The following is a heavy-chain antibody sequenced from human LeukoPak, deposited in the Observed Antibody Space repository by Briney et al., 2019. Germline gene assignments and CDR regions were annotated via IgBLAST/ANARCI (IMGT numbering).Heavy chain of an antibody. CDR2: MNPSSGNT. D-gene: IGHD3-16*02. CDR3: ARGTPAVTFGGIIVTSWFYFDY. V-gene: IGHV1-8*01. Sequence: ASVKVSCKASGYTFTSNDINWVRQAAGQGPEWMGWMNPSSGNTGYAQKFQGRVTFTRDTSLSTAYMELSSLRSEDTAMYFCARGTPAVTFGGIIVTSWFYFDYWGQGTLVTVSS. J-gene: IGHJ4*02. CDR1: GYTFTSND.